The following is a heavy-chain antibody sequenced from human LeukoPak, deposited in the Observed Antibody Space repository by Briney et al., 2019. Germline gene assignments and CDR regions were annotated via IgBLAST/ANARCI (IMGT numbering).Heavy chain of an antibody. CDR1: GGSISSYY. D-gene: IGHD5-12*01. Sequence: SETLSLTCTVSGGSISSYYWSWIRQPPGKGLEWLGYIYYSGSTNYNPSLKSRVTISVDTSKNQFSLKLSSVTAADTAVYYCARMGHTQPVDIVATMFNGMDVWGQGTTVTVSS. CDR2: IYYSGST. V-gene: IGHV4-59*08. J-gene: IGHJ6*02. CDR3: ARMGHTQPVDIVATMFNGMDV.